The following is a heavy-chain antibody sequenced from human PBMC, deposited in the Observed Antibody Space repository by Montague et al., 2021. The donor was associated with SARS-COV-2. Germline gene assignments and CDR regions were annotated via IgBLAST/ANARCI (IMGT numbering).Heavy chain of an antibody. Sequence: CAISGDSVSSNTAAWNWIRQSPSRGLEWLGRTYYRSKWYNDYAVSVKSRIGINADTSKNQFSLRLNSVTPEDTAVYYCARGISATNKWGQGTLVAVSS. CDR3: ARGISATNK. CDR1: GDSVSSNTAA. D-gene: IGHD6-13*01. CDR2: TYYRSKWYN. V-gene: IGHV6-1*01. J-gene: IGHJ4*02.